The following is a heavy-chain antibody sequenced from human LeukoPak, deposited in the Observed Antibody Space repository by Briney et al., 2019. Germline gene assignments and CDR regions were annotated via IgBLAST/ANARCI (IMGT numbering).Heavy chain of an antibody. CDR2: IQDSGIT. Sequence: SETLSLIGNVSGDSVSSGYWSWIRQSPGKGLEWIGFIQDSGITDYNPSLKSRLLMSVDTSKNQFSLNLRSVTAADTAVYYCAGRGHRYSRDWGQGILVTISS. CDR1: GDSVSSGY. V-gene: IGHV4-4*09. CDR3: AGRGHRYSRD. D-gene: IGHD2-15*01. J-gene: IGHJ1*01.